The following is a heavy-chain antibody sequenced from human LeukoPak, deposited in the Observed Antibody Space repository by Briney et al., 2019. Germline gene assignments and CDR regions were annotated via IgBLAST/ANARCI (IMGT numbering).Heavy chain of an antibody. CDR2: IYTSGST. J-gene: IGHJ4*02. Sequence: SQTLSLTCTVSGGSISSGSYYWSWIRQPAGKGLEWIGRIYTSGSTNYNPSLKSRVTISVDTSKNQFSLKLSSMTAADTAVYYCARLVGSSWYHEVLLGRDYWGQGTLVTVSS. D-gene: IGHD6-13*01. CDR1: GGSISSGSYY. CDR3: ARLVGSSWYHEVLLGRDY. V-gene: IGHV4-61*02.